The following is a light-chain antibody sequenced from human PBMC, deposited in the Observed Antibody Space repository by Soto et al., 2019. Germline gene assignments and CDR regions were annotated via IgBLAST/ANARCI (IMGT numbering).Light chain of an antibody. J-gene: IGLJ2*01. Sequence: QSVLTQPASVSGSPGQSITISCTGTSSDVGGYDFVSWYQHNPGKAPKLMIYEVSKRPLGVPDRFSGSKSGNTASLTVSGLQAEDEADYYCSSYAGSNNLVFGGGTKLTVL. V-gene: IGLV2-8*01. CDR2: EVS. CDR3: SSYAGSNNLV. CDR1: SSDVGGYDF.